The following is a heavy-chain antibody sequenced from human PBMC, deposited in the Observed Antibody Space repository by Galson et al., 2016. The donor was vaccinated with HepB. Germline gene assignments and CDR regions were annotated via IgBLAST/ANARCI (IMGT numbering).Heavy chain of an antibody. J-gene: IGHJ4*02. CDR2: MSYDGGAK. CDR1: GFTFTSYS. D-gene: IGHD2/OR15-2a*01. CDR3: ARAFADGDPPFDS. Sequence: SLRLSCATSGFTFTSYSIHWVRQAPGRGLEWMAVMSYDGGAKFLADSVRDRFSISRDFSQKTVHLHLHGLRVDDTAVYYCARAFADGDPPFDSWGPGTLVVVSS. V-gene: IGHV3-30*12.